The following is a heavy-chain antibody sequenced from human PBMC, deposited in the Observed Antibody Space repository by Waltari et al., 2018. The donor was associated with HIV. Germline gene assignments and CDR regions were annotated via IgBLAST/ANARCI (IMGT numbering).Heavy chain of an antibody. CDR2: ISDRGSTT. CDR1: GFTFTTYT. J-gene: IGHJ6*02. Sequence: VDLLESGGRLVQPGGSLRLSCVGSGFTFTTYTMRCVSQAPGKGLEGVAGISDRGSTTFYADSVKGRFTISRDNSKNTIYLQMDSLRADDTAVYFCAKPRMEYAIRDYFFGLDVWGQGTTVTVSS. CDR3: AKPRMEYAIRDYFFGLDV. D-gene: IGHD2-8*01. V-gene: IGHV3-23*01.